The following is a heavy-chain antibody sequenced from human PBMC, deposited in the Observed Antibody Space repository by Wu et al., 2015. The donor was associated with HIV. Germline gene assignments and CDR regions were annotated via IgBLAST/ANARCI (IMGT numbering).Heavy chain of an antibody. D-gene: IGHD3-22*01. Sequence: QVQLVQSGAEVKKPGSSVKVSCKASGGTFSSYAISWVRQALGQGLEWMGRIIPIFGTANYAQKFQGRVTITADESTSTAYMELSSLRSEDTAVYYCAKYYYDSSGYSDAFDIWGQGTMVTVSS. CDR2: IIPIFGTA. V-gene: IGHV1-69*13. CDR1: GGTFSSYA. J-gene: IGHJ3*02. CDR3: AKYYYDSSGYSDAFDI.